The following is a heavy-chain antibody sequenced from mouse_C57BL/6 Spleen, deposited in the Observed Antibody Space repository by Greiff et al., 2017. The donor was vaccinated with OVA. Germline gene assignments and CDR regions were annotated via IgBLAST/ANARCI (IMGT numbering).Heavy chain of an antibody. CDR1: GYTFTNYW. CDR2: IYPGGGYT. V-gene: IGHV1-63*01. Sequence: QVQLQQSGAELVRPGTSVKMSCKASGYTFTNYWIGWAKQRPGHGLEWIGDIYPGGGYTTYKEKVKGKATLTADKSSSTAYMQFSSLTSEDSAIYYCARYDYDVDYYAMDYWGQGTSVTVSS. CDR3: ARYDYDVDYYAMDY. D-gene: IGHD2-4*01. J-gene: IGHJ4*01.